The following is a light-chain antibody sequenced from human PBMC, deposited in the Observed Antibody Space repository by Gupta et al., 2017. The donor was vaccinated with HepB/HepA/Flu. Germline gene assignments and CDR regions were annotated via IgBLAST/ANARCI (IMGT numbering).Light chain of an antibody. CDR1: QSFRNN. CDR3: HQYDTWPQT. CDR2: GAS. Sequence: EIVMTQSPATLSVSPGERATLSCRATQSFRNNLAWYQQKPGQAPILLIYGASVRATGVPDRLSGSGSGTEFTLTISSLQSEDFAVYYCHQYDTWPQTFGQGTKVEIK. V-gene: IGKV3-15*01. J-gene: IGKJ1*01.